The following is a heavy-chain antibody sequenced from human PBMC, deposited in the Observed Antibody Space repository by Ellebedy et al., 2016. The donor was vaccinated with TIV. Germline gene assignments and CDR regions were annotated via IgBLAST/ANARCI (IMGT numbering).Heavy chain of an antibody. Sequence: GGSLRLSCAASGFTFSAFALHWVRQAPGKGLEWLSVISGGGSDTYHADSVKARFTITRDNSKNTLYLQMNRLTTEDTAVYFCAKGSSSGFNYDRVGFEYWGQGTLATVSS. CDR2: ISGGGSDT. V-gene: IGHV3-23*01. CDR1: GFTFSAFA. D-gene: IGHD3-22*01. CDR3: AKGSSSGFNYDRVGFEY. J-gene: IGHJ4*02.